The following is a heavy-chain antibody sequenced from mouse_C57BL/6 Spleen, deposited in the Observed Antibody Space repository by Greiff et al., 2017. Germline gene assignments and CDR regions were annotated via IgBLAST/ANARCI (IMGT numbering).Heavy chain of an antibody. Sequence: EVKLVESGGGLVQPGGSLSLSCAASGFTFTDYYMSWVRQPPGKALEWLGFIRNKANGYTTAYSASVRGRFTISSANSQSIRYLQMNALRAEDSATYYCARSYINYDFGYWGQGTTLTVSS. D-gene: IGHD2-5*01. J-gene: IGHJ2*01. CDR2: IRNKANGYTT. V-gene: IGHV7-3*01. CDR1: GFTFTDYY. CDR3: ARSYINYDFGY.